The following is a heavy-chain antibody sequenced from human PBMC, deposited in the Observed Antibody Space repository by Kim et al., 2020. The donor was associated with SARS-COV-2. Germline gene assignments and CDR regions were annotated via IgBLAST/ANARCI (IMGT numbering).Heavy chain of an antibody. CDR2: ISAYNGNT. CDR3: ARDLWAVVGGSGSNWFDP. CDR1: GYTFTSYG. J-gene: IGHJ5*02. V-gene: IGHV1-18*01. D-gene: IGHD3-10*01. Sequence: ASVKVSCKASGYTFTSYGISWVRQAPGQGLEWMGWISAYNGNTNYAQKLQGRVTMTTDTSTSTAYMELRSLRSDDTAVYYCARDLWAVVGGSGSNWFDPWGQGTLVTVSS.